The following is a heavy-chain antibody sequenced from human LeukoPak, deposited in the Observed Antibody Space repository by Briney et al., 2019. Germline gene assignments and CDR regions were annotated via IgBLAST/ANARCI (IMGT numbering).Heavy chain of an antibody. CDR1: GFTFSSYW. Sequence: PGGSLRLSCVASGFTFSSYWMSWVRQAPGKGLEWVSSISSSSSYMYYADSVKGRFTISRDNAKNSLYLQMNSLRAEDTAVYYCARVVDGEGYSSGWYPIYFDYWGQGTLVTVSS. CDR2: ISSSSSYM. V-gene: IGHV3-21*01. CDR3: ARVVDGEGYSSGWYPIYFDY. J-gene: IGHJ4*02. D-gene: IGHD6-19*01.